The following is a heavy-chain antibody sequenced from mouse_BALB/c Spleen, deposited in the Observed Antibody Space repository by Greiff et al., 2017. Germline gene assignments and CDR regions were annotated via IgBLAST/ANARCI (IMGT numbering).Heavy chain of an antibody. V-gene: IGHV5-6-3*01. CDR1: GFTFSSYG. CDR2: INSNGGST. CDR3: ARDITTVVATSPYFDY. D-gene: IGHD1-1*01. Sequence: EVHLVESGGGLVQPGGSLKLSCAASGFTFSSYGMSWVRQTPDKRLELVATINSNGGSTYYPDSVKGRFTISRDNAKNTLYLQMSSLKSEDTAMYYCARDITTVVATSPYFDYWGQGTTLTVSS. J-gene: IGHJ2*01.